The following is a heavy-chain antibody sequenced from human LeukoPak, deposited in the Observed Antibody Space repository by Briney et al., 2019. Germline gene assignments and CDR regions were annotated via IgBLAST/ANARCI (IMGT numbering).Heavy chain of an antibody. D-gene: IGHD2-21*01. Sequence: GSLRLSCAASGFTFSSYAMSWVRQAPGKGLEWVSAISGSGGSTYYADSVKGRFTISRDNSKNTLYLQMNSLRAEDTAVYYCAKAAYCGGDCYSGAFDIWGQGTMVTVSS. CDR1: GFTFSSYA. CDR3: AKAAYCGGDCYSGAFDI. V-gene: IGHV3-23*01. J-gene: IGHJ3*02. CDR2: ISGSGGST.